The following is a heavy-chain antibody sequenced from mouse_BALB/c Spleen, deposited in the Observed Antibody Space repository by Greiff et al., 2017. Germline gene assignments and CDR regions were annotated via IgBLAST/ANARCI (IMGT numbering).Heavy chain of an antibody. CDR1: GFDFSRYW. J-gene: IGHJ1*01. CDR3: ARERSYYGSTYWYFDV. V-gene: IGHV4-1*02. D-gene: IGHD1-1*01. CDR2: INPDSSTI. Sequence: EVQLQQSGGGLVQPGGSLKLSCAASGFDFSRYWMSWVRQAPGKGLEWIGEINPDSSTINYTPSLKDKFIISRDNAKNTLYLQMSKVRSEDTALYYCARERSYYGSTYWYFDVWGAGTTVTVSS.